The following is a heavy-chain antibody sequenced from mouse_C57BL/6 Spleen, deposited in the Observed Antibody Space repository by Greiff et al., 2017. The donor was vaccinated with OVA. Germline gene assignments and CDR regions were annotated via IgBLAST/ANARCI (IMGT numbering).Heavy chain of an antibody. CDR3: ARHYDYDGYFDV. CDR2: ISSGSSTI. V-gene: IGHV5-17*01. J-gene: IGHJ1*03. CDR1: GFTFSDYG. Sequence: EVKLVESGGGLVKPGGSLKLSCAASGFTFSDYGMHWVRQAPEKGLEWVAYISSGSSTIYYADTVKGRFTISRDNAKNTLFLQMTSLRSEDTAMYYCARHYDYDGYFDVWGTGTTVTVSS. D-gene: IGHD2-4*01.